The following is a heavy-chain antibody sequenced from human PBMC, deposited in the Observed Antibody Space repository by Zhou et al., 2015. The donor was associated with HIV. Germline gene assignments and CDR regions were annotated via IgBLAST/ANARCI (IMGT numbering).Heavy chain of an antibody. J-gene: IGHJ4*02. CDR3: ARQNYYDSSGYSPLFDY. D-gene: IGHD3-22*01. CDR1: GGTFSSYA. CDR2: IIPIFGTA. V-gene: IGHV1-69*12. Sequence: QVQLVQSGAEVKKPGSSVKVSCKASGGTFSSYAISWVRQAPGQGLEWMGGIIPIFGTANYAQKFQGRVTITADESTSTAYMELSSLRSEDTAVYYCARQNYYDSSGYSPLFDYWGQGTLVTVSS.